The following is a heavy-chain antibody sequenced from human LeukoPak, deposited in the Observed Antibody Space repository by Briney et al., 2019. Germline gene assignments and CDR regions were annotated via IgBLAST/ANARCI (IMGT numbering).Heavy chain of an antibody. Sequence: GGSLRQSCAASGFTFSSYGMHWVRQAPGKGLEWVAVISYDGSNKYYADSVKGRFTISRDNSKNTLYLQMNSLRAEDTAVYYCAAEPRGNYFLLWDYWGQGALVTVSS. CDR3: AAEPRGNYFLLWDY. D-gene: IGHD1-26*01. CDR1: GFTFSSYG. V-gene: IGHV3-30*03. CDR2: ISYDGSNK. J-gene: IGHJ4*02.